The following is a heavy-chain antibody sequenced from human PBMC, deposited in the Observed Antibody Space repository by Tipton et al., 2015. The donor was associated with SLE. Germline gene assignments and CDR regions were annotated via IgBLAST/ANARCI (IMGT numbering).Heavy chain of an antibody. D-gene: IGHD2-2*01. CDR2: IYYSGNT. CDR3: ARAKRSSATWDCWFDS. V-gene: IGHV4-59*01. J-gene: IGHJ5*01. Sequence: TLSLTCTVSGGSISSDYWNWIRQPPGKGLEWLGHIYYSGNTNYNPSLESRLTISIDTSNNQFSLKLGVTAADTAVYYCARAKRSSATWDCWFDSWGQGTLVSVSS. CDR1: GGSISSDY.